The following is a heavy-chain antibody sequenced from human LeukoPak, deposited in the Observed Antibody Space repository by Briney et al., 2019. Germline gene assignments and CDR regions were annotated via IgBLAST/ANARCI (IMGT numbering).Heavy chain of an antibody. Sequence: SETLSLTCTVSGGSISSYYWSWIRQPPGKGLEWIGYIYYSGSTNYNPSLKSRVTISVDTSKNQFSLKLGSVTAADTAVYYCARDLEPYGMDVWGQGTTVTVSS. J-gene: IGHJ6*02. CDR1: GGSISSYY. CDR3: ARDLEPYGMDV. V-gene: IGHV4-59*01. CDR2: IYYSGST.